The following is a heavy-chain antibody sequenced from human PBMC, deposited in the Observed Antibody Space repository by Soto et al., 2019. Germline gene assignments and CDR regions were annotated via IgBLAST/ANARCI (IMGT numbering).Heavy chain of an antibody. V-gene: IGHV1-58*02. CDR2: IVVGSGNT. J-gene: IGHJ4*02. D-gene: IGHD3-9*01. CDR1: GFTFTSSA. CDR3: AAGESYDILTGYRYFDY. Sequence: QMQLVQSGPEVKKPGTSVKVSCKASGFTFTSSAMQWVRQARGQRLEWIGWIVVGSGNTNYAQKFQERVTITRDMSTRTAYMELSSLRSEDTAVYYCAAGESYDILTGYRYFDYWGQGTLVTVSS.